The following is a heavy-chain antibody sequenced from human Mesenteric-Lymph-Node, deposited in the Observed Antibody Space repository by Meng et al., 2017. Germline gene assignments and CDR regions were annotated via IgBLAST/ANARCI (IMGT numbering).Heavy chain of an antibody. CDR2: IGHSGTT. CDR1: GGSISTRGYY. D-gene: IGHD6-19*01. V-gene: IGHV4-39*01. J-gene: IGHJ5*02. Sequence: QLQSQEAGPGLVKPWEALSLTCSVSGGSISTRGYYWGWIRQPPGKGLEWIGSIGHSGTTYYTPSLRRRVTVSIDTSKNQFSLEVTSVTAADTAVYYCVRSSGWVRTGFDPWGQGTLVTVSS. CDR3: VRSSGWVRTGFDP.